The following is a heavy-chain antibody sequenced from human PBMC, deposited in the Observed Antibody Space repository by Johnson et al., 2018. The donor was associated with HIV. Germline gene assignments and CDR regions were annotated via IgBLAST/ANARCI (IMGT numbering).Heavy chain of an antibody. CDR1: GFTFSSYA. V-gene: IGHV3-30*02. CDR2: IRYDGSNK. Sequence: QVHLVESGGGVVQPGRSLRLSCAGSGFTFSSYAMHWVRQAPGKGLEWVAFIRYDGSNKYYADSVKGRFTISRDNSKNTLYLQMNSLRAEDTAVYYCAREMAWEDAFDIWGQGTMVTVSS. CDR3: AREMAWEDAFDI. D-gene: IGHD5-24*01. J-gene: IGHJ3*02.